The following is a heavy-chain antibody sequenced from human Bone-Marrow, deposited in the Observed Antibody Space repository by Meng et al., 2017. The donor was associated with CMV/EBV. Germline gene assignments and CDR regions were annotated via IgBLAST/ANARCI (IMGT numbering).Heavy chain of an antibody. Sequence: ASVKVSCKASGYRFTSYDINWVRQAPGQGLEWMGWMNPNSGNTGYAQKFQGRVTLTRVTSISTAYMELSSLTSDDTAVYYCARTRIEVEPDGRKIKYYNYGMDVWGQGTTVTVSS. CDR3: ARTRIEVEPDGRKIKYYNYGMDV. V-gene: IGHV1-8*02. CDR1: GYRFTSYD. CDR2: MNPNSGNT. J-gene: IGHJ6*02. D-gene: IGHD2-2*01.